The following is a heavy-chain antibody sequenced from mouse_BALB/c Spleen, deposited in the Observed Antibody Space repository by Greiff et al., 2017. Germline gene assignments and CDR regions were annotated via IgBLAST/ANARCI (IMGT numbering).Heavy chain of an antibody. CDR2: ISYSGST. CDR1: GYSITSDYA. Sequence: EVMLVESGPGLVKPSQSLSLTCTVTGYSITSDYAWNWIRQFPGNQLEWMGYISYSGSTSYNPSLKSRISITRDTSKNQFFLQLNSVTTEDTATYYCARYTMITTSYAMDYWGQGTSVTVSS. V-gene: IGHV3-2*02. CDR3: ARYTMITTSYAMDY. D-gene: IGHD2-4*01. J-gene: IGHJ4*01.